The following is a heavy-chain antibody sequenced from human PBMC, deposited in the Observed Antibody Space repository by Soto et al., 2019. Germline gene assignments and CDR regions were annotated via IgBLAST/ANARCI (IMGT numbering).Heavy chain of an antibody. CDR3: ARAPNY. J-gene: IGHJ4*02. V-gene: IGHV3-30*03. CDR2: ISYDESNK. CDR1: GFTFSSYG. Sequence: GALRLSCAASGFTFSSYGMHWVRQAPGKGLEWVAVISYDESNKYYADSVKGRFTISRVNSKNTLYLQMNSLRAEDTAVYYCARAPNYWGQGTLVTVSS.